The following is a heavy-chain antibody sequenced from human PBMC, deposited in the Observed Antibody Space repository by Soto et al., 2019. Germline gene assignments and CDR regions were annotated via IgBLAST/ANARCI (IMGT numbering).Heavy chain of an antibody. CDR3: VKTYYDFWSGYYDY. J-gene: IGHJ4*02. CDR1: GFTFSSYA. Sequence: GGSLRLSCSASGFTFSSYAMHWVRQAPGKGLEYVSAIRSNGGSTYYADSVKGRFTISRDNSKNTLYLQMSSLRAEDTDVYYCVKTYYDFWSGYYDYWGQGTLVTVSS. D-gene: IGHD3-3*01. V-gene: IGHV3-64D*09. CDR2: IRSNGGST.